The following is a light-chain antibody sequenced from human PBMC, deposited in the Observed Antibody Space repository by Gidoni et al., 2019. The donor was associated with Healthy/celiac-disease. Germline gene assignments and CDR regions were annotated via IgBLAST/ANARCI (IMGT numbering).Light chain of an antibody. CDR1: QSVSSSY. V-gene: IGKV3-20*01. CDR3: QQYGSSPTWT. J-gene: IGKJ1*01. CDR2: GAS. Sequence: IVLTPSPGTLSLSPGERATLSCRASQSVSSSYLAWYQPKPGQAPRLLIYGASSRATGIPDRFSGSGSGTDFTLTISRLEPEDFAVYYCQQYGSSPTWTFXXXTKVEIK.